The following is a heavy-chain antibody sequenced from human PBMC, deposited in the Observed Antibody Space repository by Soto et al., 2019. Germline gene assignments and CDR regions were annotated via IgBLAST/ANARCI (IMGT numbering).Heavy chain of an antibody. CDR1: GGSISSYY. CDR2: IYYSGST. J-gene: IGHJ4*02. CDR3: ARDDSTGGSDF. V-gene: IGHV4-59*01. Sequence: SETLSLTCTVSGGSISSYYWSWIRQPPGKGLEWLGYIYYSGSTNYSPALRSRVTISADTSKNQFSLKLNAVTAADTAVYYCARDDSTGGSDFWGQGALVTVSS. D-gene: IGHD6-19*01.